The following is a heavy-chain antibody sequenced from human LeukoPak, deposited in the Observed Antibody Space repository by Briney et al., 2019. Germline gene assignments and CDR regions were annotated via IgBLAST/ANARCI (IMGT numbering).Heavy chain of an antibody. CDR2: ITGGVGT. J-gene: IGHJ4*02. CDR1: GFTVSGLF. CDR3: ARGRSTTTIFDY. V-gene: IGHV3-53*01. Sequence: GGSLRLSCAASGFTVSGLFMSWVRQPPGKGLQFVSLITGGVGTQYADSVTGRFTTSRDNFKNTLFLQMNSLRAEDTAVYYCARGRSTTTIFDYWGQGTLVTVSS. D-gene: IGHD5-12*01.